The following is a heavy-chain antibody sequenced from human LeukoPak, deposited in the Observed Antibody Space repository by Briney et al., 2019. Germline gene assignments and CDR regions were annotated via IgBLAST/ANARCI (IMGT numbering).Heavy chain of an antibody. Sequence: SETLSLTCAVYGGSFSGYYWSWIRQPPGKGLEWIGEINHSGSTNYNPSLKSRVTISVDTSKNQFSLKLSSVTAADTAVYYCASSDSGSYHTIDYWGQGTLVTVSS. D-gene: IGHD1-26*01. V-gene: IGHV4-34*01. CDR1: GGSFSGYY. CDR2: INHSGST. CDR3: ASSDSGSYHTIDY. J-gene: IGHJ4*02.